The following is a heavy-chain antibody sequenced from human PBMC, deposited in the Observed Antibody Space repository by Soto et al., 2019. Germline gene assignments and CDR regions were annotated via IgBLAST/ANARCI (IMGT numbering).Heavy chain of an antibody. V-gene: IGHV4-39*01. D-gene: IGHD6-6*01. CDR2: IYYTGSP. J-gene: IGHJ4*02. CDR3: ARHMVLSSSSCFDY. CDR1: GGSISRSGYF. Sequence: PSETLSLTCTVSGGSISRSGYFWGWIRRPPGKGLEWIGSIYYTGSPYYSPSVKSRVSISGDTSKNQFSLKLTSVTAADTAVYYCARHMVLSSSSCFDYWGQGTLVTVSS.